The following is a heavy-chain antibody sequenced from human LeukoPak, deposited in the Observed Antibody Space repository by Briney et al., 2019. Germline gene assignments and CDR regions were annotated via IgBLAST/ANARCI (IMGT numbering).Heavy chain of an antibody. CDR3: AKAKLVFPRNNWFDP. Sequence: GGSLRLSCAASGFTFSSYAMSWVRQAPGKGLEWVSAISGSGGSTYYADSVKGRFTISRDKSKNTLYLQMNSLRAEDTAVYYCAKAKLVFPRNNWFDPWGQGTLVTVSS. D-gene: IGHD6-6*01. V-gene: IGHV3-23*01. J-gene: IGHJ5*02. CDR1: GFTFSSYA. CDR2: ISGSGGST.